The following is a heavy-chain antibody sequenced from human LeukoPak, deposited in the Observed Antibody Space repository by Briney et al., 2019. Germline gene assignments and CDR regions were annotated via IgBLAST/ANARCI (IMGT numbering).Heavy chain of an antibody. CDR2: FSAYNGNT. J-gene: IGHJ6*02. D-gene: IGHD3-3*01. CDR3: ARGWSGFDPYYYYGMDV. V-gene: IGHV1-18*01. Sequence: ASVKVSCKASGYTFTSYGISWVRQAPGQGLEWMGWFSAYNGNTNYAQKLQGRVTMTTDTSTSTAYMELRSLRSDDTAVYYCARGWSGFDPYYYYGMDVWGQGTTVTVSS. CDR1: GYTFTSYG.